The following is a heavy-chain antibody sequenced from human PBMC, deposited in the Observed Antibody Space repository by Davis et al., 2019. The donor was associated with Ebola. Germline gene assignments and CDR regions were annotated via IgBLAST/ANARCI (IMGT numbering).Heavy chain of an antibody. D-gene: IGHD6-19*01. CDR2: ISWNSGSI. J-gene: IGHJ6*02. CDR3: ARDKYEAVAGTTYYYGMDV. CDR1: GFTFDDYA. Sequence: SLKISCAASGFTFDDYAMHWVRQAPGKGLEWVSGISWNSGSIGYADSVKGRFTISRDNAKNSLYLQMNSLRAEDTAVYYCARDKYEAVAGTTYYYGMDVWGQGTTVTVSS. V-gene: IGHV3-9*01.